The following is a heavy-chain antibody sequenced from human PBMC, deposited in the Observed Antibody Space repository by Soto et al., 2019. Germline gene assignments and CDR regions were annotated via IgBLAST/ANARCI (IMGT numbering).Heavy chain of an antibody. D-gene: IGHD4-4*01. CDR3: ARDIFTVTHYYYYYGMDV. CDR1: GYTFTSYY. CDR2: INPSGGST. Sequence: ASVKVSCKASGYTFTSYYMHWVRQAPGQGLEGMGIINPSGGSTSYAQKFQGRVTMTRGTSTSTVYMELSSLRSEDTAVYYCARDIFTVTHYYYYYGMDVWGQGTTVTVSS. V-gene: IGHV1-46*01. J-gene: IGHJ6*02.